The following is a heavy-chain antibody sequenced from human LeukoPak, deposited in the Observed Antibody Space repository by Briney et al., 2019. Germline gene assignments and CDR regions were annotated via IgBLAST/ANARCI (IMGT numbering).Heavy chain of an antibody. CDR3: GGDYPCANY. Sequence: GGSLRLSCAASGFTFSSLGMHWVRQAPGKGLERVALIWFDGSIKYYADSVKGRFTISRDNSNNTVYLLLSILRADNAAVYYCGGDYPCANYCGQGTLVTVAS. J-gene: IGHJ4*02. CDR2: IWFDGSIK. D-gene: IGHD4-23*01. V-gene: IGHV3-33*01. CDR1: GFTFSSLG.